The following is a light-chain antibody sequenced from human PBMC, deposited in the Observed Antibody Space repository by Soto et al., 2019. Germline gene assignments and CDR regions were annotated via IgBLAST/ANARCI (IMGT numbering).Light chain of an antibody. J-gene: IGKJ1*01. CDR1: QSVSSN. CDR2: GAS. Sequence: EILMTQSPATLSLSPWEIATLSCRASQSVSSNLAWYQQKPGQAPRLLIYGASSRATGIPDRFSGSGSGTDFTLTISRLEPEDFAVYYCHQYDSWTFGQGTKVDI. V-gene: IGKV3-20*01. CDR3: HQYDSWT.